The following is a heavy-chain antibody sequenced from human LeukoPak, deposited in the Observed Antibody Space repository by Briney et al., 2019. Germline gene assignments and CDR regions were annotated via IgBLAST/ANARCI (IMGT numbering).Heavy chain of an antibody. D-gene: IGHD3-22*01. CDR2: IYYSGST. V-gene: IGHV4-31*03. CDR1: GGSTRSVGYY. CDR3: ARGGYYYDSSGYFDI. J-gene: IGHJ3*02. Sequence: SETLSLTCTVSGGSTRSVGYYWTWIRQHPGKGLEWIGYIYYSGSTYYIPSLKSRVTISVDTSKNQFSLKLSSVTAADTAVYYCARGGYYYDSSGYFDIWGQGTMVTVSS.